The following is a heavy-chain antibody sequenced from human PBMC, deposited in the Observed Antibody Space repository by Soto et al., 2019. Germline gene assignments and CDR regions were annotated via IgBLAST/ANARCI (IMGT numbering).Heavy chain of an antibody. Sequence: PGGSLRLSCAASGFTFSSYAMHWVRQAPGKGLEWVAVISYDGSNKYYADSVKGRYTISRDNSKNRLYLQMNSLRAEDTAVYYSARDSDGYSYAFTWYFDLWGRGTLFTVSS. CDR1: GFTFSSYA. CDR2: ISYDGSNK. J-gene: IGHJ2*01. CDR3: ARDSDGYSYAFTWYFDL. D-gene: IGHD5-18*01. V-gene: IGHV3-30-3*01.